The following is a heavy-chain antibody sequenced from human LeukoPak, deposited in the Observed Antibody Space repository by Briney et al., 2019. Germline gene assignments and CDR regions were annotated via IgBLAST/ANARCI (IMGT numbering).Heavy chain of an antibody. Sequence: GGSLRLSCAASGFTFSSYAMSWVRQAPGKGLEWVSAISGSGGSTYYAGSVKGRFTISRDNSKNTLYLQMNSLRAEDTAVYYCAKDRLLWFGNAEYFQHWGQGTLVTVSS. D-gene: IGHD3-10*01. CDR1: GFTFSSYA. V-gene: IGHV3-23*01. CDR2: ISGSGGST. CDR3: AKDRLLWFGNAEYFQH. J-gene: IGHJ1*01.